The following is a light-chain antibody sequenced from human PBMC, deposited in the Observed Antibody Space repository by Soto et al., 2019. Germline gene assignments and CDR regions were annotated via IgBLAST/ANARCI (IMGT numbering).Light chain of an antibody. Sequence: QSVLTQPPSASGTPGQRVTISCSGSSSNIGSNTVSWYQQLPGTAPKLLIYTNNQRPSGVPDRFSGSKSSTSASLAISGLQSEDEADYYCAAWDVSLNGGVFGGGTKLTVL. V-gene: IGLV1-44*01. CDR2: TNN. J-gene: IGLJ3*02. CDR3: AAWDVSLNGGV. CDR1: SSNIGSNT.